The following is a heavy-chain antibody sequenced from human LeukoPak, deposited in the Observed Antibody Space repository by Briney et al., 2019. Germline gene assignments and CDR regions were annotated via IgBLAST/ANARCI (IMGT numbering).Heavy chain of an antibody. V-gene: IGHV4-4*07. CDR3: ARGYSYGPPGMRTAWFDP. Sequence: SETLSLTCTVSGGSISSYYWSWIRQPAGKGLEWIGRIYTSGSTNHNPSLKSRVTMSVDTSKNQFSLKLSSVTAADTAVYYCARGYSYGPPGMRTAWFDPWGQGTLVTVSS. D-gene: IGHD5-18*01. CDR1: GGSISSYY. J-gene: IGHJ5*02. CDR2: IYTSGST.